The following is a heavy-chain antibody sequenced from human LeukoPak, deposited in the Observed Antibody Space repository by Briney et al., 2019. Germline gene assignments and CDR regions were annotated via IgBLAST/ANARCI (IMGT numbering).Heavy chain of an antibody. CDR1: GFTFSSYE. J-gene: IGHJ3*01. Sequence: GGSLRLSCAASGFTFSSYEMSWVRQAPGKGLEWVSVIYSGGSPDYADSAKGRFTISTDNSKNTLYLQMNSLRVEDTAVYYCARDGADNSGYYFGSLWDQGTVVTVS. CDR3: ARDGADNSGYYFGSL. D-gene: IGHD3-22*01. CDR2: IYSGGSP. V-gene: IGHV3-53*01.